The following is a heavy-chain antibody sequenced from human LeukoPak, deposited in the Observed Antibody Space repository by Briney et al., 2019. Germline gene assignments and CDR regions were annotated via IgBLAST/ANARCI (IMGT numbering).Heavy chain of an antibody. Sequence: SETLSLTCTVSGDSISSSSSYWGWIRQPPGKGLEWIGYIYHSGSTNYNPSLQSRVTISVDTSKNQFSLNLNSVTAADTAVYYCARGGAARPHFQNWGQGTLVTVSS. J-gene: IGHJ1*01. D-gene: IGHD6-6*01. CDR3: ARGGAARPHFQN. CDR1: GDSISSSSSY. CDR2: IYHSGST. V-gene: IGHV4-61*05.